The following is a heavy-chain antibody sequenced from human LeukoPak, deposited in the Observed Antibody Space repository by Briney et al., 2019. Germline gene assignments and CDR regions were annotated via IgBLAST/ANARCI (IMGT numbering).Heavy chain of an antibody. Sequence: PSETLSLTCTVSGGSISTYYWSWIRQPAGKGLEWIGRIYSGSTNYNPCLKNRVTMSVDTSKNQFSLKLSSVTAADTAIYYCARVPGGATWHIDYWGQGTLVTVSS. CDR3: ARVPGGATWHIDY. V-gene: IGHV4-4*07. CDR1: GGSISTYY. J-gene: IGHJ4*02. D-gene: IGHD3-16*01. CDR2: IYSGST.